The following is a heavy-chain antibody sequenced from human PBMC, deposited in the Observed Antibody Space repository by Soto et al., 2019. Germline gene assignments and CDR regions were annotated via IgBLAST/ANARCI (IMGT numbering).Heavy chain of an antibody. CDR3: ASDFVCRGRDSNWFGT. V-gene: IGHV3-74*01. CDR1: GFIFSSYW. J-gene: IGHJ5*01. CDR2: INGDGRNT. D-gene: IGHD3-10*01. Sequence: GGSLRLSCAASGFIFSSYWMHWVRQAPGKGPVWVGRINGDGRNTRYTDSVKGRFTISRDNAKNTLYLQMDSLRAEDTAVYYCASDFVCRGRDSNWFGTWEQETVVAASS.